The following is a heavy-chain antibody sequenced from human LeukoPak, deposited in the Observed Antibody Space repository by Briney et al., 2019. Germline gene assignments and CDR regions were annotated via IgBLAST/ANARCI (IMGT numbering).Heavy chain of an antibody. D-gene: IGHD3-9*01. J-gene: IGHJ4*02. CDR2: ISGSGGST. CDR1: GFTFSSYA. V-gene: IGHV3-23*01. Sequence: PGGSLRLSCAASGFTFSSYAMSWVRQAPGKGLEWVSAISGSGGSTYYADSVKGRFTISRDNSKNTLYLQMNSLRAEDTAVYYFGRGDYDFLTVYPWGFDYGGREPVAPVP. CDR3: GRGDYDFLTVYPWGFDY.